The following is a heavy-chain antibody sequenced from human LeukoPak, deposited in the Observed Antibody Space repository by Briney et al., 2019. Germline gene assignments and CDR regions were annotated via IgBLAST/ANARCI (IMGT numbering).Heavy chain of an antibody. J-gene: IGHJ6*03. V-gene: IGHV4-39*07. CDR3: ARDVSIAVNYYYHYYMDV. CDR1: GGSISSSSYY. Sequence: SETLSLTCTVSGGSISSSSYYWGWIRQPPGKGLEWIGSIYYSGSTNYNPSLKSRVTISVDTSKNQFSLKLSSVSAADTAVYYCARDVSIAVNYYYHYYMDVWGKGTTVTVSS. CDR2: IYYSGST. D-gene: IGHD6-19*01.